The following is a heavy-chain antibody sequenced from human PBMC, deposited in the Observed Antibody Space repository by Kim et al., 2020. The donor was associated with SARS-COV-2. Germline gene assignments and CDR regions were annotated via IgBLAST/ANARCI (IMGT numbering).Heavy chain of an antibody. CDR1: GFTFSSYA. V-gene: IGHV3-30-3*01. Sequence: GGSLRLSCAASGFTFSSYAMHWVRQAPGKGLEWVAVISYDGSNKYYADSVKGRFTISRDNSKNTLYLQMNSLRAEDTAVYYCARFSIAAPGVFDYWGQGTLVTVSS. D-gene: IGHD6-6*01. J-gene: IGHJ4*02. CDR2: ISYDGSNK. CDR3: ARFSIAAPGVFDY.